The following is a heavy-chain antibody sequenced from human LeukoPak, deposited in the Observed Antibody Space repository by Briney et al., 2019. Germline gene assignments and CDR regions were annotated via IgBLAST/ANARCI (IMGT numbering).Heavy chain of an antibody. CDR3: ERDPRSRYYHDSSGYYPLDY. CDR2: INPNSGGT. Sequence: ASVKVSCEASGYTFTGYYMHWVRQAPGQGLEWMGWINPNSGGTNYAQKFQGRVTMTRDTSLSTAYMELRSLRSDDPAVYYCERDPRSRYYHDSSGYYPLDYWGQGTLVTVSS. D-gene: IGHD3-22*01. J-gene: IGHJ4*02. V-gene: IGHV1-2*02. CDR1: GYTFTGYY.